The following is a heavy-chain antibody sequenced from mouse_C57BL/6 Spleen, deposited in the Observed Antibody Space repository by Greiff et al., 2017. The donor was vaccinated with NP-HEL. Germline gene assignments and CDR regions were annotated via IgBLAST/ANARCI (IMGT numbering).Heavy chain of an antibody. V-gene: IGHV5-17*01. J-gene: IGHJ3*01. CDR1: GFTFSDYG. Sequence: EVKLVESGGGLVKPGGSLKLSCAASGFTFSDYGMHWVRQAPEKGLEWVAYISSGSSTIYYADTVKGRFTISRDNAKNTLFLQMTSLRSEDTAMYYCARNYYDYDGIAYWGQGTLVTVSA. D-gene: IGHD2-4*01. CDR2: ISSGSSTI. CDR3: ARNYYDYDGIAY.